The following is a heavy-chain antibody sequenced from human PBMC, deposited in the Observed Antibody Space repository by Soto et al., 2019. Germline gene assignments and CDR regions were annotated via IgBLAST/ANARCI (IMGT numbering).Heavy chain of an antibody. CDR1: GFTSRTYA. J-gene: IGHJ4*02. CDR3: AKDPNGDYVGAFDS. D-gene: IGHD4-17*01. Sequence: GVPLRLSCGASGFTSRTYAMTWVRHTPGKGLEYVSSITGSGAGTYYADSVKGRFTISRDNSKNTLYLQLSSLRAEDTAIYFCAKDPNGDYVGAFDSWGQGSLVTVSS. CDR2: ITGSGAGT. V-gene: IGHV3-23*01.